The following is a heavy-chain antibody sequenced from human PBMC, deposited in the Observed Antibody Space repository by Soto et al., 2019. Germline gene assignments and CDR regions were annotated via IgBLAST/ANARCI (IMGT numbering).Heavy chain of an antibody. CDR3: AKSKVSTIFGVVIYYFDT. D-gene: IGHD3-3*01. CDR1: GFTFSSFG. V-gene: IGHV3-23*01. CDR2: LSPNGAST. J-gene: IGHJ4*01. Sequence: EVQLLEAGGGLVQPGGSLRLSCAASGFTFSSFGMNWVRQAPGKGLEWGSSLSPNGASTYYADSVKGRFTMSRDNAKNTLFLQMDSLRAEDTAVYFCAKSKVSTIFGVVIYYFDTWGHGALVTVSP.